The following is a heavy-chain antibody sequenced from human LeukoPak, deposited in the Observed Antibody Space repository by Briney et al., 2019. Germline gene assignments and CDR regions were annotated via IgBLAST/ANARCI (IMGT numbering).Heavy chain of an antibody. Sequence: PGGSLRLSCAASGFTFSNFWMTWVRQAPGKGLEWVANIKQDGSEKHYVDSVKGRFTISRDNGKDSLYLEMNSLRAEDAAVYYRARDGWFSPLRFDHGGQGTLVTVSS. V-gene: IGHV3-7*04. CDR2: IKQDGSEK. CDR3: ARDGWFSPLRFDH. J-gene: IGHJ4*02. CDR1: GFTFSNFW. D-gene: IGHD6-19*01.